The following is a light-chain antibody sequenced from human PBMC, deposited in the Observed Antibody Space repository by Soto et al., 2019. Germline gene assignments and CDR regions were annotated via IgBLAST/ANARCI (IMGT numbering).Light chain of an antibody. J-gene: IGKJ1*01. CDR3: QDYDSSSWT. V-gene: IGKV3-20*01. CDR1: QSVSSSY. Sequence: EVVLTQSPGTLSLSPGERATLSCRASQSVSSSYLAWYQQRPGQAPRLLIYGTSSRATGIPDRFSGSGSGTDFTLTISRLEPEDYAVYYCQDYDSSSWTFGQGTKVDIK. CDR2: GTS.